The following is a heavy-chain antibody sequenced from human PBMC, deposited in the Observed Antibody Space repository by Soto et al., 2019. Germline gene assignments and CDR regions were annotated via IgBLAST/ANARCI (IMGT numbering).Heavy chain of an antibody. D-gene: IGHD1-26*01. CDR1: GYTFTSYG. J-gene: IGHJ6*02. CDR3: ARDPGSGSYYVYYYYGMDV. V-gene: IGHV1-18*04. Sequence: QVQLVQSGAEVKKPGASVKVSCKASGYTFTSYGISWVRQAPGQGLEWMGWISAYNGNTNYAQKLQGRVTMTTDTSTSTAYMELRSLRSDDTAVYYCARDPGSGSYYVYYYYGMDVWGHGTTVTVSS. CDR2: ISAYNGNT.